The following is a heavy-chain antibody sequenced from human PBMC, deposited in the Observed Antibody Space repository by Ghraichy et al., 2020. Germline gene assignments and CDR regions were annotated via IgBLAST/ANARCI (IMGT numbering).Heavy chain of an antibody. Sequence: GGSLRLSCAASGFTFSSYAMHWVRQAPGKGLEWVAVISYDGSNKYYADSVKGRFTISRDNSKNTLYLQMNSLRAEDTAVYYCARTRTARRVMGHAFDIWGQGTMVTVSS. J-gene: IGHJ3*02. CDR3: ARTRTARRVMGHAFDI. CDR2: ISYDGSNK. V-gene: IGHV3-30*04. D-gene: IGHD2-21*01. CDR1: GFTFSSYA.